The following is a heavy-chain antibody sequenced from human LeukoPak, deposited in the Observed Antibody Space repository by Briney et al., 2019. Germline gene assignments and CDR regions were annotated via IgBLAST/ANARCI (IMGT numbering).Heavy chain of an antibody. J-gene: IGHJ4*02. Sequence: GGSLRLSCAASGFTFSSYGMHWVRQAPGKGLEWVAVISYDGSNKYYADSVKGRFTISRDNSKSTLSLQMNSLRAEDTAIYYCATYRQVLLPFESWGQGTLVTVSS. V-gene: IGHV3-30*03. CDR1: GFTFSSYG. CDR3: ATYRQVLLPFES. CDR2: ISYDGSNK. D-gene: IGHD2-8*02.